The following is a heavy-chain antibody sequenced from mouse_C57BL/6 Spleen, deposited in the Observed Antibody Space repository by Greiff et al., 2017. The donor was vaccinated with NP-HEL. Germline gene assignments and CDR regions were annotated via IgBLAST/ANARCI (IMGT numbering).Heavy chain of an antibody. CDR2: IDPENGDT. V-gene: IGHV14-4*01. J-gene: IGHJ4*01. Sequence: VQLQQSGAELVRPGASVKLSCTASGFNIKDDYMHWVKQRPEQGLEWIGWIDPENGDTEYASKFQGKATITADTSSNTAYLQLSSLTSEDTAVYYCTRITTTARYYAMDYWGQGTSVTVSS. CDR1: GFNIKDDY. CDR3: TRITTTARYYAMDY. D-gene: IGHD2-4*01.